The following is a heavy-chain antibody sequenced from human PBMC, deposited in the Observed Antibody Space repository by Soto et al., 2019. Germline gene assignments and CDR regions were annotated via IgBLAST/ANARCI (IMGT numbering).Heavy chain of an antibody. CDR2: INHSGST. CDR3: ARDSANYGSGSSLGGMDV. CDR1: GGSFSGYY. Sequence: QVQLQQWGAGLLKPSETLSLTCAVYGGSFSGYYWSWIRQPPGKGLEWIGEINHSGSTKYNPSLKSRVTISVDTSKNQFSLKLSSVTAADTAVYYCARDSANYGSGSSLGGMDVWGQGTTVTVSS. V-gene: IGHV4-34*01. D-gene: IGHD3-10*01. J-gene: IGHJ6*02.